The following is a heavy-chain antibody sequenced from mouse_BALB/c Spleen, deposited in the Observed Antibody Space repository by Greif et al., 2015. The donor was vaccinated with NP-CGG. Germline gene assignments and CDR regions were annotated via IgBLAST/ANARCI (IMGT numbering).Heavy chain of an antibody. CDR2: IDPANGNT. J-gene: IGHJ1*01. V-gene: IGHV14-3*02. CDR3: ARRHYYGPYWYFDV. D-gene: IGHD1-2*01. Sequence: VQLQQSGAELVKPGASVKLSCTASGFNIKDTYMHWVKQRPEQGLEWIGRIDPANGNTKYDPKFQGKATITADTSSNTAYLQLSSLTSEDTAVYYCARRHYYGPYWYFDVWGAGTTVTVPS. CDR1: GFNIKDTY.